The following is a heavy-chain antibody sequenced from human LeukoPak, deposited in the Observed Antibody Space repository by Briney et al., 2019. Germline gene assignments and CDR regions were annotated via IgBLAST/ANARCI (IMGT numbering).Heavy chain of an antibody. D-gene: IGHD5-18*01. CDR3: ARGNGNNYGYLDY. CDR1: GFTFSSSG. J-gene: IGHJ4*02. CDR2: IWFDGSQK. Sequence: GGSLRLSCEPSGFTFSSSGMHWVRQAPGKGLEWVAVIWFDGSQKYYADSVKGRFTISRDNSKNTLSLEMNSLRDEDTAVYYCARGNGNNYGYLDYWGQGTVSPSPQ. V-gene: IGHV3-33*01.